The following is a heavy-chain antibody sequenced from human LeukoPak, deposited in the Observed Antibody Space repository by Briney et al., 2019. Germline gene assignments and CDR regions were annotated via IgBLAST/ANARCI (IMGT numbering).Heavy chain of an antibody. V-gene: IGHV3-48*03. Sequence: GGSLRLSCAASGFTFSSYEMNWVRQAPGRGLEWVSYISSSGSTIYYADSVKGRFTISRDNAKNSLYLQMNSLRAEDTAVYYCARDQSVVAALYYYYGMDVWGKGTTVTVSS. J-gene: IGHJ6*04. CDR3: ARDQSVVAALYYYYGMDV. CDR1: GFTFSSYE. D-gene: IGHD2-15*01. CDR2: ISSSGSTI.